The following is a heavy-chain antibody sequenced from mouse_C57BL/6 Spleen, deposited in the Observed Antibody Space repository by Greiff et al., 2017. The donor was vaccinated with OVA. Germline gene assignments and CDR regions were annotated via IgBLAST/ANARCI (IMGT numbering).Heavy chain of an antibody. CDR3: ARYGQLRPSDY. D-gene: IGHD3-2*02. V-gene: IGHV1-82*01. CDR2: IYPGDGDT. CDR1: GYAFSSSW. J-gene: IGHJ4*01. Sequence: QVQLQQCGPELVKPGASVKISCKASGYAFSSSWMNRVKQRPGKGLEWIGRIYPGDGDTNYNGKFKGKATLTADKSSSTAYMQLSSLTSEDSAVYFCARYGQLRPSDYWGQGTSVTVSS.